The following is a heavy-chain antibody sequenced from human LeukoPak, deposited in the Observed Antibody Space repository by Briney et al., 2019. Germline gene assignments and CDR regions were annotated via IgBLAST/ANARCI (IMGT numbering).Heavy chain of an antibody. J-gene: IGHJ4*02. CDR3: AKDDRLGRYYDILTGYSPDY. V-gene: IGHV3-30*18. D-gene: IGHD3-9*01. CDR2: ISYDGSNK. Sequence: GGSLRLSCAASGFTLSSYGMHWVRQAPGKGLEWVAVISYDGSNKYYADSVKGRFTISRDNSKNTLYLQMNSLRAEDTAVYYCAKDDRLGRYYDILTGYSPDYWGQGTLVTVSS. CDR1: GFTLSSYG.